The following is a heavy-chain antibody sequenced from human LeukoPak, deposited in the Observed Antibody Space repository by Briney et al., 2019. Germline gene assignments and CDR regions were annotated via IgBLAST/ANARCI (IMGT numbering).Heavy chain of an antibody. CDR2: INHSGST. D-gene: IGHD6-13*01. J-gene: IGHJ1*01. CDR3: ARAGYSSSWYRLVEYFQH. Sequence: SETLSLTCAVYGGSFSGYYWSWIRQPPGKGLEWIGEINHSGSTNYNPSLKSRVTISVDTSKNQFSLKLSSVTAADTAVYYCARAGYSSSWYRLVEYFQHWGQGTLVTVSS. V-gene: IGHV4-34*01. CDR1: GGSFSGYY.